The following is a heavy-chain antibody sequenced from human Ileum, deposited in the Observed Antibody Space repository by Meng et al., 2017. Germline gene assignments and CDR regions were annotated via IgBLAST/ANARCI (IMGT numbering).Heavy chain of an antibody. CDR1: GFIFSSSG. V-gene: IGHV3-23*04. Sequence: VQLVESGAGLGQPGGSLRLSCAASGFIFSSSGMNWVRQAPGKGLEWVSSISSSARNTYYADSVMGRFTISRDNSKNTVYLQMTSLRVEDTAVYYCAKDPDELDSWGQGTLVTVSS. CDR3: AKDPDELDS. J-gene: IGHJ4*02. CDR2: ISSSARNT.